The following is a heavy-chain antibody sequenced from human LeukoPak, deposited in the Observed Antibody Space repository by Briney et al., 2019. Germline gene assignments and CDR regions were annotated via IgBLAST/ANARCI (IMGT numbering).Heavy chain of an antibody. CDR3: AKDRSSSWYYFDY. J-gene: IGHJ4*02. CDR1: GFTFSSYG. CDR2: ISGSGGST. V-gene: IGHV3-23*01. D-gene: IGHD6-13*01. Sequence: GGSLRLSCAASGFTFSSYGMSWVRQAPGKGLEWVSAISGSGGSTYYADSVKGRLTISRDNSKNTLYLQMNSLRAEDTAVYYCAKDRSSSWYYFDYWGQGTLVTVSS.